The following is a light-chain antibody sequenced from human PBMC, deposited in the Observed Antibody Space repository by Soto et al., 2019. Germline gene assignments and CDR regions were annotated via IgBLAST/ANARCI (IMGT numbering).Light chain of an antibody. Sequence: IVMTQSPATLSVSPGERATLSCRASQSVSNNYLAWYQQKPGQAPRLLIYDASSRATGIPDRFSGGGSGTDFTLTISRLEPEDFAVYYCQQFSSYPLTFGGGTKVDIK. CDR2: DAS. CDR3: QQFSSYPLT. V-gene: IGKV3-20*01. J-gene: IGKJ4*01. CDR1: QSVSNNY.